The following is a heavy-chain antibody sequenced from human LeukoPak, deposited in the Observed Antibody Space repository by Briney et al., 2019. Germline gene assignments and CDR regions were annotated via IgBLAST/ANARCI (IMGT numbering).Heavy chain of an antibody. CDR3: ATLPYSGYPQ. CDR2: IYYSGST. V-gene: IGHV4-39*01. Sequence: SETLSLTCTVSGGSISSSSYYWGWVRQPPGTGLEWIGSIYYSGSTYYNPSLKSRVTISVDTSKNQFSLKLSSVTAADTAVYYCATLPYSGYPQWGQGTLVTVSS. CDR1: GGSISSSSYY. D-gene: IGHD5-12*01. J-gene: IGHJ4*02.